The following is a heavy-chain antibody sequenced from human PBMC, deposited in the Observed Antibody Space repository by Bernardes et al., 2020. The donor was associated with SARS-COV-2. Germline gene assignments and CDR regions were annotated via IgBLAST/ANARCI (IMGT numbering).Heavy chain of an antibody. CDR2: INPNSGGT. D-gene: IGHD3-10*01. V-gene: IGHV1-2*02. Sequence: ASVKVSCKASGYTFTGYYMHWVRQAPGQGLEWMGWINPNSGGTNYVQKFQGRVTMTRDTSISTAYMELSRLRSDDTAVYYCARALMVRGVIIPETAYYYYYGMDVWGQGTTVTVSS. J-gene: IGHJ6*02. CDR3: ARALMVRGVIIPETAYYYYYGMDV. CDR1: GYTFTGYY.